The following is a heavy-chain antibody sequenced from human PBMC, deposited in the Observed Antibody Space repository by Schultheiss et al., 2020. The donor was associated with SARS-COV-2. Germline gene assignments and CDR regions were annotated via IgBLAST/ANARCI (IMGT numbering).Heavy chain of an antibody. CDR2: ISSSSSYI. J-gene: IGHJ5*02. D-gene: IGHD3-9*01. CDR1: GFTFSSYS. V-gene: IGHV3-21*01. Sequence: GGSLRLSCAASGFTFSSYSMNWVRQAPGKGLEWVSSISSSSSYIYYADSVKGRFTISRDNAKNSLYLQMNSLRAEDTAVYYCARDRGYDILTGYYNGWFDPWGQGTLVTVSS. CDR3: ARDRGYDILTGYYNGWFDP.